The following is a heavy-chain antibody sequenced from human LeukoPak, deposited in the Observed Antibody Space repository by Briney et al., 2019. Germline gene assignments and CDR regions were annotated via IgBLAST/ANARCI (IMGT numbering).Heavy chain of an antibody. J-gene: IGHJ5*02. CDR3: ARGYYDFWSGYNYNWFDP. V-gene: IGHV3-48*04. Sequence: GGSLRLSCAASGFTFSSYSMNWVRQAPGKGLEWVSYISSSSSTIYYADPVKGRFTISRDNAKNSLYLQMNSLRAEDTAVYYCARGYYDFWSGYNYNWFDPWGQGTLVTVSS. CDR2: ISSSSSTI. D-gene: IGHD3-3*01. CDR1: GFTFSSYS.